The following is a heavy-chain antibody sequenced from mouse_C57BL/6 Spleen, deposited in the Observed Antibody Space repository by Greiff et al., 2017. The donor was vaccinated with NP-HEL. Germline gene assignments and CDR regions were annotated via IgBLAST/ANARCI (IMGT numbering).Heavy chain of an antibody. Sequence: EVKLMESGGGLVKPGGSLKLSCAASGFTFSSYAMSWVRQTPEKRLEWVATISDGGSYTYYPDNVKGRFTISRDNAKNNLYLQMSHLKSEDTAMYYCARAPYSNYVMAWFAYWGQGTLVTVSA. CDR3: ARAPYSNYVMAWFAY. J-gene: IGHJ3*01. CDR2: ISDGGSYT. CDR1: GFTFSSYA. V-gene: IGHV5-4*03. D-gene: IGHD2-5*01.